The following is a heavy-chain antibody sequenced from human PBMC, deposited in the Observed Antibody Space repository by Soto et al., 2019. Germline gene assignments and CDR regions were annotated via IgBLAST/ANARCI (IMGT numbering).Heavy chain of an antibody. V-gene: IGHV4-34*01. CDR3: ARDRGYGYNFDY. CDR1: GGSFSGYY. Sequence: QVQLQQWGAGLLKPSETLSLTCAVYGGSFSGYYWSWIRQPPGKGLEWIGEINHSGSTNYNPSLKSRVTISVDTSKNQFSLKLSSVTAADTAVYYSARDRGYGYNFDYWGQGTLVTVSS. D-gene: IGHD5-18*01. CDR2: INHSGST. J-gene: IGHJ4*02.